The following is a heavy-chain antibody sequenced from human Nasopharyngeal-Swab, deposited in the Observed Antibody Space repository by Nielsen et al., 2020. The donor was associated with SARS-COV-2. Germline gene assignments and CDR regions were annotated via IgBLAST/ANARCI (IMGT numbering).Heavy chain of an antibody. J-gene: IGHJ6*02. CDR2: FSWNSGSI. CDR3: AAAGGVYYYYGMDV. V-gene: IGHV3-9*01. Sequence: GGSLRLSCAASGSTFDDHAMHWVRQAPGKGLEWVSGFSWNSGSIGYADSVKGRFTISRDNAKNSLYLQMNSLRAEDTALYYCAAAGGVYYYYGMDVWGQGTTVTVSS. D-gene: IGHD6-13*01. CDR1: GSTFDDHA.